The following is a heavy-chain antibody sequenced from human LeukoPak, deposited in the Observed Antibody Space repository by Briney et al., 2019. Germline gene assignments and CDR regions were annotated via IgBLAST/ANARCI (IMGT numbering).Heavy chain of an antibody. Sequence: GGSLRLSCAASGFTFSSYAMSWVRQAPGKGLEWVSGLSGIGDNTIYADSVKGRFTISRDNSKNTMFLQMNSLRVEDTAVYYCAKELSGGWPFDYWGQGALVTVSS. CDR2: LSGIGDNT. D-gene: IGHD6-19*01. J-gene: IGHJ4*02. CDR1: GFTFSSYA. CDR3: AKELSGGWPFDY. V-gene: IGHV3-23*01.